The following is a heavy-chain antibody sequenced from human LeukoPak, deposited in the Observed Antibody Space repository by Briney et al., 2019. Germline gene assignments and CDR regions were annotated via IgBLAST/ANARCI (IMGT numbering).Heavy chain of an antibody. J-gene: IGHJ5*02. V-gene: IGHV4-38-2*02. D-gene: IGHD6-19*01. CDR3: ARREPSSGWYRFDP. Sequence: SETLSLTCTVSGYSISSGYYWGWIRQPPGKGLEWIGSIYHSGSTYYNPSLKSRVTISVDTSKNQFSLKLSSVTAADTAVCYCARREPSSGWYRFDPWGQGTLVTVSS. CDR2: IYHSGST. CDR1: GYSISSGYY.